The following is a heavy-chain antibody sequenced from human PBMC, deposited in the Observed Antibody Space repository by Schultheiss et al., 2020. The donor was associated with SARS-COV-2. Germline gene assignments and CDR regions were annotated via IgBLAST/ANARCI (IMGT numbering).Heavy chain of an antibody. CDR2: ISYDGSNK. CDR3: ARALFAYYGDYSGAFDI. D-gene: IGHD4-17*01. CDR1: GFTFSSYA. J-gene: IGHJ3*02. Sequence: GGSLRLSCAASGFTFSSYAMHWVRQAPGKGLEWVAVISYDGSNKYYADSVKGRFTISRDNAKNSLYLQMNSLRAEDTALYHCARALFAYYGDYSGAFDIWGQGTMVTVSS. V-gene: IGHV3-30*04.